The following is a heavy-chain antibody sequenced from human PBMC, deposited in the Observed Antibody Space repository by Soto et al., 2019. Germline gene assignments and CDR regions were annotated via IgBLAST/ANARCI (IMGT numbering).Heavy chain of an antibody. Sequence: QITLKESGPTLVKPTQTLTLTCTFSGFSLSTYGVGVGWIRQPPGKALEWLALIYWDDDTRFSPFLNSRLAIHKDTSKSQLVHTMPYMDPVYTVTYYWAHRAGFSMAFDSWGPGSLVTVSS. CDR2: IYWDDDT. V-gene: IGHV2-5*02. J-gene: IGHJ4*02. CDR1: GFSLSTYGVG. CDR3: AHRAGFSMAFDS. D-gene: IGHD3-10*01.